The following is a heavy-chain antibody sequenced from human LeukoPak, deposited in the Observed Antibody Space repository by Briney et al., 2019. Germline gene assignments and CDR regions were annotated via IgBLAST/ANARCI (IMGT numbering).Heavy chain of an antibody. V-gene: IGHV4-4*07. CDR3: ARDGNTYGPDFDY. CDR1: GGSISDFH. CDR2: VNINEGP. J-gene: IGHJ4*02. Sequence: PSETLSLTCTVSGGSISDFHWSWIRQPAGKGLEWIGHVNINEGPKYNPSLRSRVIMSTDTSRNQYSLELTSVTAADTAVYYCARDGNTYGPDFDYWGQGTLVTVS. D-gene: IGHD3-10*01.